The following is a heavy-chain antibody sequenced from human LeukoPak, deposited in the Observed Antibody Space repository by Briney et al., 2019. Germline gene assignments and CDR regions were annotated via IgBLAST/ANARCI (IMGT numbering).Heavy chain of an antibody. J-gene: IGHJ4*02. V-gene: IGHV4-59*12. CDR3: AREDSSGYYVDY. D-gene: IGHD3-22*01. CDR1: GGSISSYY. CDR2: IYYSGST. Sequence: SETLSLTCTVSGGSISSYYWSWIRQPPGKGLEWIGYIYYSGSTNYNPSLKSRVTISVDTSKNQFSLKLSSVTAADTAVYYCAREDSSGYYVDYWGQGTLVTVSS.